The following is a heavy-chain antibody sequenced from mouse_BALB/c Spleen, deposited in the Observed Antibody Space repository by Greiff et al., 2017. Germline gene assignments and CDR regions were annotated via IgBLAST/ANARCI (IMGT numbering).Heavy chain of an antibody. CDR1: GYTFSSYW. Sequence: VQLQQSGAELMKPGASVKISCKATGYTFSSYWIEWVKQRPGHGLEWIGEILPGSGSTNYNEKFKGKATFTADTSSNTAYMQLSSLTSEDSAVYYCARYYRYWDYAMDYWGQGTSVTVSS. V-gene: IGHV1-9*01. D-gene: IGHD2-14*01. CDR2: ILPGSGST. CDR3: ARYYRYWDYAMDY. J-gene: IGHJ4*01.